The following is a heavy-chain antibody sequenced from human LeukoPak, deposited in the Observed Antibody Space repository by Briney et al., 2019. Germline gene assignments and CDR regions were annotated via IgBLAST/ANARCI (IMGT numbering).Heavy chain of an antibody. Sequence: SETLSLTCAVYGGSFSGYYWSWICQPPGKGLEWIGEINHSGSTNYNPSLKSRVTILVDTSNYQFSLKLTSVTAADTAVYYCARGEAEIDYWGQGTLVTVSS. CDR2: INHSGST. CDR1: GGSFSGYY. V-gene: IGHV4-34*01. J-gene: IGHJ4*02. CDR3: ARGEAEIDY.